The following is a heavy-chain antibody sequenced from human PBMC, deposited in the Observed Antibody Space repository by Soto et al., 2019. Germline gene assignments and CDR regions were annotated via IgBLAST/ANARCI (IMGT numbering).Heavy chain of an antibody. V-gene: IGHV4-61*05. CDR2: IYYSGST. D-gene: IGHD3-3*01. CDR3: ARHEAGTFWSGYYTLNWFDP. Sequence: TSETLSLTCTVSGGSISSSSYYWSWIRQPPGKGLEWIGYIYYSGSTNYNPSLKSRVTISVDTSKNQFSLKLSSVTAADTAVYYCARHEAGTFWSGYYTLNWFDPWGQGTLVTVSS. CDR1: GGSISSSSYY. J-gene: IGHJ5*02.